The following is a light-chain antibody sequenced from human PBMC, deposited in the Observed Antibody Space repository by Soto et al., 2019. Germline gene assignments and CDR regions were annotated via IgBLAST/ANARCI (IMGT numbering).Light chain of an antibody. CDR3: SSYAGSNIGV. V-gene: IGLV2-8*01. CDR1: SSDVGGYKY. J-gene: IGLJ3*02. CDR2: EVS. Sequence: QSALTQPPSASGSPGQSVTISCTGTSSDVGGYKYVSWYQQYPGKAPKLMIYEVSNRPSGVPDRFSGSKSGNTASLTVSGLQAEDEADYYCSSYAGSNIGVFGGGTKLTVL.